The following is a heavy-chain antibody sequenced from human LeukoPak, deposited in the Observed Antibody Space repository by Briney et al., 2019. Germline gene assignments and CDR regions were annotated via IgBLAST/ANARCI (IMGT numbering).Heavy chain of an antibody. CDR1: GFTVSSNY. V-gene: IGHV3-53*01. CDR2: IYSGGST. CDR3: AKDRTVGASYWYFDL. J-gene: IGHJ2*01. D-gene: IGHD1-26*01. Sequence: GGSLRLSCAVSGFTVSSNYMSWVRQAPGKGLEWVSVIYSGGSTYYADSVKGRFTISRDSSKNTLFLHMNTLRAEDTAIYYCAKDRTVGASYWYFDLWGRGTLVTVSS.